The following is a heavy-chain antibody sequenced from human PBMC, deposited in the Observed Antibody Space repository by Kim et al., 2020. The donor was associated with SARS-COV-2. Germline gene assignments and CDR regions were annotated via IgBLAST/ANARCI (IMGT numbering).Heavy chain of an antibody. J-gene: IGHJ5*02. Sequence: THSPKRRVTISVDTSKNQFSLKLSSVTAADTAVYYGARRSGLGRYNLFDPWGQGTLVTVSS. V-gene: IGHV4-34*13. CDR3: ARRSGLGRYNLFDP. D-gene: IGHD6-19*01.